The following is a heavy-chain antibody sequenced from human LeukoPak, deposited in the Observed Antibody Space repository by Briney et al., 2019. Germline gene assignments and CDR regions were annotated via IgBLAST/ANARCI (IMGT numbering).Heavy chain of an antibody. J-gene: IGHJ4*02. V-gene: IGHV3-30*03. CDR3: AREYDLVTGLDY. CDR1: GFTVSSNY. Sequence: GGSLRLSCAASGFTVSSNYMSWVRQAPGKGLEWVTFISYEGTIKRYADSVKGRFTISRDNSKNTLYLQMSSLRVDDTALYYCAREYDLVTGLDYWGQGTLVTVSS. CDR2: ISYEGTIK. D-gene: IGHD3-9*01.